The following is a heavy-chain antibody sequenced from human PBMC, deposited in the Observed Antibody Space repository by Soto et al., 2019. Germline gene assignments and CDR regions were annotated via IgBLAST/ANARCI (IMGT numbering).Heavy chain of an antibody. Sequence: KPSETLSLTCAVSGGSISSSNWWSWVRQPPGKGLEWIGEIYHSGSTNYNPSLKSRVTISVDKSKNQFSLKLSSVTAADTAVYYCARDLIVVVPAAISSYYYYGMDVWGQGTTVTVSS. J-gene: IGHJ6*02. V-gene: IGHV4-4*02. CDR3: ARDLIVVVPAAISSYYYYGMDV. CDR2: IYHSGST. D-gene: IGHD2-2*02. CDR1: GGSISSSNW.